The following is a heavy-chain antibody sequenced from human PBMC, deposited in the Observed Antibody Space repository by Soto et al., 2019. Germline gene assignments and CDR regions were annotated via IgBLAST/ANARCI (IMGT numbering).Heavy chain of an antibody. J-gene: IGHJ4*02. CDR1: GFTFNDYY. CDR3: ARERQEGYSSGYCYDC. Sequence: PGGSLRLSCAASGFTFNDYYMSWIRQAPGKGLEVVSYISSSSSTVYYADSVKGRFTVSRDNAKNSLFLHMNNLRAEDTALYYCARERQEGYSSGYCYDCWGQGTLVAVSS. D-gene: IGHD2-2*03. V-gene: IGHV3-11*01. CDR2: ISSSSSTV.